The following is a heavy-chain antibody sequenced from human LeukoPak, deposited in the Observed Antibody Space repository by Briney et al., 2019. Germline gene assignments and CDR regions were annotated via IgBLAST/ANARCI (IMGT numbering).Heavy chain of an antibody. Sequence: PGGSLSLSFAASGFTFSSYSMNWVRQAPGKGLGWVSSISSSSSYIYYADSVKGRFTISRDNAKNSLYLQMNSLRAEDTAVYYCARVRQSGSYYPDYWGQGTLVTVSS. CDR1: GFTFSSYS. D-gene: IGHD1-26*01. V-gene: IGHV3-21*01. CDR2: ISSSSSYI. CDR3: ARVRQSGSYYPDY. J-gene: IGHJ4*02.